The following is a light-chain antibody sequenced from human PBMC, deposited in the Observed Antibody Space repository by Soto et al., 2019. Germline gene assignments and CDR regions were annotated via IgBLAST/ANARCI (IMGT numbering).Light chain of an antibody. CDR2: GTS. V-gene: IGKV1-6*01. CDR3: LQDYIYPYT. Sequence: AIQMTQSPSSLSVSVGDRITITCRASQDIRNDLGWYQQKPGKAPKLLIYGTSNLQSGVPSRFSGSGSGTDFNLTISSLQPEDFATDYCLQDYIYPYTFGQGTKLEIK. J-gene: IGKJ2*01. CDR1: QDIRND.